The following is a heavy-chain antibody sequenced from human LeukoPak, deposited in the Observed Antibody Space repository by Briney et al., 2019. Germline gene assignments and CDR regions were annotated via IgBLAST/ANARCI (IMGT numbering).Heavy chain of an antibody. J-gene: IGHJ6*03. Sequence: GGSLRLSCAASGFTFSSYEMNWVRQAPGKGLEWVSYISSSGSTIYYADSVKGRFTISRDNAKNSLYLQMNSLRAEDTAVYYCARVTSGYDLGVYYYYMDVWGKGATVTVSS. CDR3: ARVTSGYDLGVYYYYMDV. CDR2: ISSSGSTI. V-gene: IGHV3-48*03. CDR1: GFTFSSYE. D-gene: IGHD5-12*01.